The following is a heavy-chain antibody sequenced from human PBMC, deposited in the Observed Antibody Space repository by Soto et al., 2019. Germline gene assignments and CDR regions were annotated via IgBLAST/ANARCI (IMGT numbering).Heavy chain of an antibody. Sequence: QITLKESGPTLVKPTQTLTLTCTFSGFSLSTSGVGVGWISHPPGKDLEWLALIYWDDDKRYSPSLKSRLTITKDASKNQVVLTMTNLDPVDTATYYCAHSPDCSGGSCYAAIPHWGQGTLVTVSS. V-gene: IGHV2-5*02. D-gene: IGHD2-15*01. CDR1: GFSLSTSGVG. CDR2: IYWDDDK. CDR3: AHSPDCSGGSCYAAIPH. J-gene: IGHJ4*02.